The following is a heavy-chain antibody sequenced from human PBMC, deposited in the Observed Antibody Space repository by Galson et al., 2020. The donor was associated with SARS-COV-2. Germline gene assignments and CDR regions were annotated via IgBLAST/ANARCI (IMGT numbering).Heavy chain of an antibody. CDR3: AKARLRFLEWFLYALDF. CDR1: GFTFRSYA. V-gene: IGHV3-23*01. Sequence: GGSLRLSCAASGFTFRSYAMNWVRQVPGKGLEWVAGISHSGGSTHYADSVKGRFTISRDNSKNTLYLQMNSLRAEDTAVYYCAKARLRFLEWFLYALDFWGQGATVTVSS. J-gene: IGHJ6*02. CDR2: ISHSGGST. D-gene: IGHD3-3*01.